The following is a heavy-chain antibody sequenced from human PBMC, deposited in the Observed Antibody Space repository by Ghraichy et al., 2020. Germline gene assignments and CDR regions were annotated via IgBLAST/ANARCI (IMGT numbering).Heavy chain of an antibody. CDR1: DGSFSSSSHY. J-gene: IGHJ6*03. CDR2: LYYNGNT. V-gene: IGHV4-39*07. Sequence: SETLSLTCSVSDGSFSSSSHYWGWVRQPPGKGLEWIGSLYYNGNTYYNPSLKSRVTISEDTSTDQFSLWLSSVTAAGTAVYYCARGFKKYSSGWYVGYYYYMDVWGKGTTVTVSS. D-gene: IGHD6-19*01. CDR3: ARGFKKYSSGWYVGYYYYMDV.